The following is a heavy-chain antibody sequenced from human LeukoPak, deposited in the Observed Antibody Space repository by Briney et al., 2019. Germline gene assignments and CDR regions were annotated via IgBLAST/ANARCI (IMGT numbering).Heavy chain of an antibody. V-gene: IGHV1-2*02. CDR2: INPNSGGT. CDR3: ARDSGYAIRRFDY. D-gene: IGHD5-12*01. J-gene: IGHJ4*02. CDR1: GYTFTGYY. Sequence: ASVKVSCKASGYTFTGYYMHWVRQAPGQGLEWMGWINPNSGGTNYAQKFQGRVTMTRDTSISTAYMELSRLRSDDTAVYYCARDSGYAIRRFDYWGQGTLVTVSS.